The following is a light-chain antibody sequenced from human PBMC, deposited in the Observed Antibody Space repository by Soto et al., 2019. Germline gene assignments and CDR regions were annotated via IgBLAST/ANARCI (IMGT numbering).Light chain of an antibody. CDR1: QSVSSY. J-gene: IGKJ1*01. CDR2: GAS. Sequence: EIVLTQSPGTPSVSPGERATLSCRASQSVSSYLAWYQQKPGQAPRLLIYGASSRATGIPDRFSGSGSGTDFTLTISRLEPEDFAVYYCQQYGSSPWTFGQGTKVDIK. CDR3: QQYGSSPWT. V-gene: IGKV3-20*01.